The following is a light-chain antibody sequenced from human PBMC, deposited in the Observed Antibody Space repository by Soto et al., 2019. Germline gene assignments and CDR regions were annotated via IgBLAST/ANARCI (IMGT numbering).Light chain of an antibody. CDR2: DTS. Sequence: EVVLIQSPATLSLDTGERATLSCRASQFLSSYLACYQQKPGQPPRLLIYDTSNRATGIPARFSGSRSGTDFTLTISSLEPEDFGVYFCHQSNKFGQGTRLEIK. CDR1: QFLSSY. CDR3: HQSNK. V-gene: IGKV3-11*01. J-gene: IGKJ5*01.